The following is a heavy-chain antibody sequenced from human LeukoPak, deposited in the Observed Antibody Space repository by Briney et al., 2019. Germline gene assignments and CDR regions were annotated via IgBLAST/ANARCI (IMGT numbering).Heavy chain of an antibody. CDR1: GGTFSSYA. Sequence: ASVKVSCKASGGTFSSYAISWVRQAPGQGLEWMGRIIPIFGIANYAQKFQGRVTITADKSTSTAYMELSSLRSEDTAAYYCARGGYYDSSGYLDYWGQGTLVTVSS. CDR2: IIPIFGIA. J-gene: IGHJ4*02. D-gene: IGHD3-22*01. V-gene: IGHV1-69*04. CDR3: ARGGYYDSSGYLDY.